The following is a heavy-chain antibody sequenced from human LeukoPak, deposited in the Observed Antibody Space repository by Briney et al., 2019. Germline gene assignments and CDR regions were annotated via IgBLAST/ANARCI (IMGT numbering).Heavy chain of an antibody. J-gene: IGHJ4*02. Sequence: PSETLSLTCAVYGGSFSGYYWSWIRQPPGKGLEWIGEINHSASTNYNPSLKSRVTISVDTSKNQFSLKLSSVTAADTAVYYCARTDYDSSGYYSYWGQGTLVTVSS. CDR1: GGSFSGYY. CDR2: INHSAST. CDR3: ARTDYDSSGYYSY. D-gene: IGHD3-22*01. V-gene: IGHV4-34*01.